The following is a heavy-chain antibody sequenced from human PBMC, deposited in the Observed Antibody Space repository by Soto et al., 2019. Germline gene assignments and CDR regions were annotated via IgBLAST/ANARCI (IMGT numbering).Heavy chain of an antibody. Sequence: TLCLPGAVAGGSFSGYYWTWIRQIPGKGLEWIGEINQSGNTKYNPSLMSRVTMSVDTSRNQFSLKLRSVTAADTAVYYCARPSYALNWDFHYGMQVCGQGTSVTVSS. D-gene: IGHD2-2*01. V-gene: IGHV4-34*01. CDR2: INQSGNT. CDR1: GGSFSGYY. CDR3: ARPSYALNWDFHYGMQV. J-gene: IGHJ6*02.